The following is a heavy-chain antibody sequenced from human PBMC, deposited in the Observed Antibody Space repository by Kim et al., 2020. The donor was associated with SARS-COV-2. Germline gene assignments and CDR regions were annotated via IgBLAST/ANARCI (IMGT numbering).Heavy chain of an antibody. CDR3: ARGRDPYGGQSNWFDP. CDR1: GFTFNKYA. CDR2: ASYDGDYK. Sequence: GGSLRLSCAASGFTFNKYAMHWVRQAPGRRPEWVAVASYDGDYKYYADSVKDRFIISRDNSKDTVFLQMNSLRPEDTAMYFCARGRDPYGGQSNWFDPWGQGTLVTVSS. V-gene: IGHV3-30*03. J-gene: IGHJ5*02. D-gene: IGHD4-17*01.